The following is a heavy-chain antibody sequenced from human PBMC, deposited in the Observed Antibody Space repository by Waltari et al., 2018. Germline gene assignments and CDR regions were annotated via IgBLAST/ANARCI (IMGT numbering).Heavy chain of an antibody. CDR1: GFTFSSYG. D-gene: IGHD6-13*01. V-gene: IGHV3-30*18. CDR2: ISYDGSNK. Sequence: QVQLVESGGGVVQPGRSLRLSCAASGFTFSSYGMHWVGQAPGKGLEWVAVISYDGSNKYYADSVKGRFTISRDNSKNTLYLQMNSLRAEDTAVYYCAKRIAAANTFDYWGQGTLVTVSS. J-gene: IGHJ4*02. CDR3: AKRIAAANTFDY.